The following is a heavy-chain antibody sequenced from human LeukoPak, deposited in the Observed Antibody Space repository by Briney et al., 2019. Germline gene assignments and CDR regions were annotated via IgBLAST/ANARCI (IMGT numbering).Heavy chain of an antibody. J-gene: IGHJ6*02. CDR1: GGSISSYY. CDR3: ARDLGYSYGPTVGDV. D-gene: IGHD5-18*01. CDR2: IYYSGST. Sequence: SETLSLTCTVSGGSISSYYWSWIRQLPGKGLEWIGYIYYSGSTNYNPSLKSRVTISVDTSKNQFSLKLSSVTAADTAVYYCARDLGYSYGPTVGDVWGQGTTVTVSS. V-gene: IGHV4-59*01.